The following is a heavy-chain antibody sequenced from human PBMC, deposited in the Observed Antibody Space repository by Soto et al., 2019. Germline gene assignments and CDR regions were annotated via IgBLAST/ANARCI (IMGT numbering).Heavy chain of an antibody. D-gene: IGHD5-12*01. J-gene: IGHJ4*02. V-gene: IGHV1-69*06. CDR3: VRDSPIGSTFSGYDGIDY. CDR1: GYTFTNYG. Sequence: GASVKVSCKASGYTFTNYGISWVRQAPGQGLEWMGGIIPIFGTANYAQKFQGRVTITADKSTGTAYMELNRLRSEDTAVYYCVRDSPIGSTFSGYDGIDYWGQGTLVTVSS. CDR2: IIPIFGTA.